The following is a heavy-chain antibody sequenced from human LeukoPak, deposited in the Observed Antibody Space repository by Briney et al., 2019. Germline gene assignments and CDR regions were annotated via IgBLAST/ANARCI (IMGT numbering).Heavy chain of an antibody. V-gene: IGHV3-30*02. CDR1: GFTFSSYG. Sequence: GGSLRLSCAASGFTFSSYGTHWVRQAPGKGLEWVAFIRYGGSNKYYADSVKGRFTISRDNSKNTLYLQMNSLRAEDTAVYYCAKDGPQLLDYWGQGTLVTVSS. D-gene: IGHD2-2*01. J-gene: IGHJ4*02. CDR2: IRYGGSNK. CDR3: AKDGPQLLDY.